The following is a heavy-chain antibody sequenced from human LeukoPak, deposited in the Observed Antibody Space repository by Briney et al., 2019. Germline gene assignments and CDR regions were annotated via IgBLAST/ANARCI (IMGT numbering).Heavy chain of an antibody. CDR3: ATTITVTTDY. CDR2: IYHSGSA. Sequence: PSETLSLTCTVSGYSISSGYYWGWIRQPPGKGLEWIGSIYHSGSAYYNPSLKSRVTIPVDTSKNQFSLKVSSVTAADTAVYYCATTITVTTDYWGQGTLVTVS. J-gene: IGHJ4*02. CDR1: GYSISSGYY. D-gene: IGHD4-17*01. V-gene: IGHV4-38-2*02.